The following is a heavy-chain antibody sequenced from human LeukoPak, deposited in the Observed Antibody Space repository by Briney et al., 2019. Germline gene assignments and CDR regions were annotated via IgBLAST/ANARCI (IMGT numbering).Heavy chain of an antibody. V-gene: IGHV4-34*01. CDR1: GGSISSYH. Sequence: SETLSLTCSVSGGSISSYHWSWIRQPPGKGLEWIGEINRGDYNPSLKSRVTISVDTSKNQFSLKLTSVTAADTGVYYCARGSSHFDKWGQGTLVTVSS. CDR2: INRG. CDR3: ARGSSHFDK. J-gene: IGHJ4*02.